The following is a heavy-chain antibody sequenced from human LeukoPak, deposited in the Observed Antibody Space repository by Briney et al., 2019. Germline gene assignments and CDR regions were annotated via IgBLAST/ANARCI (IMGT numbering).Heavy chain of an antibody. V-gene: IGHV4-61*02. J-gene: IGHJ6*03. CDR3: ARTEVRDYYYYYMDV. CDR2: IYTSGST. Sequence: SETLSLTCTVSGGSISSGSYYWRWIRQPAGKGLEWIVRIYTSGSTNYNPSLKSRVTISVNTSKNQFSLKLNSVTAADTAVYYCARTEVRDYYYYYMDVWGKGTAVTVSS. CDR1: GGSISSGSYY.